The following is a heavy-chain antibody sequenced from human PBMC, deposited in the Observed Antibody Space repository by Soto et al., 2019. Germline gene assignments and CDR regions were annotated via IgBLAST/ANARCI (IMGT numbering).Heavy chain of an antibody. CDR1: GGSISSGDYY. CDR2: IYYSGST. CDR3: ARTYYYDRSGYFFDY. Sequence: SETLSLTCTVSGGSISSGDYYWSWIRQPPGKGLEWIGYIYYSGSTYYNPSLKSRVTISVYTSKNQFSLKLSSVTAADTAVYYCARTYYYDRSGYFFDYWGQGTMVTVSS. D-gene: IGHD3-22*01. V-gene: IGHV4-30-4*01. J-gene: IGHJ4*02.